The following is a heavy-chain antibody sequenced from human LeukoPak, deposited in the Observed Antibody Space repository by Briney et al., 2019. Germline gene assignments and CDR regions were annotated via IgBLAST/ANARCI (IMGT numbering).Heavy chain of an antibody. D-gene: IGHD1-26*01. CDR1: GGSFSGYY. J-gene: IGHJ4*02. CDR3: ARLRNSGSYLPHFDY. Sequence: SETLSLTCAVYGGSFSGYYWSWIRQPPGKGLEWIGEINHSGSTNYNPSLKSRVTISVDTSKNQFSLKLSSVTAADTAVYYCARLRNSGSYLPHFDYWGQGTLVTVSS. V-gene: IGHV4-34*01. CDR2: INHSGST.